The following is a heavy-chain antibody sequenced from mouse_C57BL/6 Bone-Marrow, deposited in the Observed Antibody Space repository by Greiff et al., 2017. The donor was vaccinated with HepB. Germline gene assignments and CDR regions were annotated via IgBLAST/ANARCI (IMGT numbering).Heavy chain of an antibody. CDR1: GFTFSDYG. J-gene: IGHJ3*01. D-gene: IGHD4-1*01. V-gene: IGHV5-15*01. Sequence: EVQLVESGGGLVQPGGSLKLSCAASGFTFSDYGMAWVRQAPRKGPEWVAFISNLAYSIYYADTVTGRFTISRENAKNTLYLEMSSLRSEDTAMYYCARLELGRFAYWGQGTLVTVSA. CDR3: ARLELGRFAY. CDR2: ISNLAYSI.